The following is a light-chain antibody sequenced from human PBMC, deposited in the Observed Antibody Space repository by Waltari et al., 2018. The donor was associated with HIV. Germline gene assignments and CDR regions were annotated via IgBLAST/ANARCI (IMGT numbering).Light chain of an antibody. CDR2: WAS. V-gene: IGKV4-1*01. J-gene: IGKJ1*01. CDR3: QQYYSTPT. CDR1: QRVLYSSNNKNY. Sequence: DIVMTQSPDSLVVSLGERATITCNSHQRVLYSSNNKNYLAWYQQKPGQPPKLLIYWASTRESGVPDRFSGSGSGTDFTLTISSLQAEDVAVYYCQQYYSTPTFGQGTKVEIK.